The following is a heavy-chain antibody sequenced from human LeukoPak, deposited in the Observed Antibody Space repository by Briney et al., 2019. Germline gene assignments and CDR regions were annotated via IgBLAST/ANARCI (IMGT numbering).Heavy chain of an antibody. D-gene: IGHD3-22*01. CDR3: ARIEGGSSGYYGQ. CDR2: IWYDGSNK. V-gene: IGHV3-33*01. Sequence: GRSLRLSCAASGFTFSSYGMHWVRQAPGKGLEWVAVIWYDGSNKYYADSVKGRFTISRDNAKNSLYLQMNSLRAEDTAVYYCARIEGGSSGYYGQWGQGTLVTVSS. CDR1: GFTFSSYG. J-gene: IGHJ4*02.